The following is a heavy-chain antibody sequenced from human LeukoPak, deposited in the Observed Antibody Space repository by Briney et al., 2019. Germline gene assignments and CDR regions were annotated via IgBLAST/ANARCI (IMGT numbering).Heavy chain of an antibody. J-gene: IGHJ4*02. CDR3: ARDRWGSSSYFMCVDY. CDR1: GYTFTSYG. V-gene: IGHV1-18*01. D-gene: IGHD6-13*01. CDR2: ISAYNGNT. Sequence: GASVKVSCKASGYTFTSYGISWVRQAPGQGLEWMGWISAYNGNTNYAQKLQGRVTMTTDTSTSTAYMELRSLRSDDTAVYYCARDRWGSSSYFMCVDYWGQGTLVTVSS.